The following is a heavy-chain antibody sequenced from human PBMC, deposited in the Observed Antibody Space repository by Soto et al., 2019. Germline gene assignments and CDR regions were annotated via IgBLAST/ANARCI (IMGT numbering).Heavy chain of an antibody. CDR2: INPNSGAT. J-gene: IGHJ5*02. V-gene: IGHV1-2*02. CDR3: ARGGGTILDPLP. D-gene: IGHD3-3*01. Sequence: ASVKVSCKASGYTFTGYFIRWVRQAPRQGLEWVGYINPNSGATKYAPRFQGRVTMTSDTSIRTAYMDLSNLRSDDTAVYYCARGGGTILDPLPWGPGTLVTVS. CDR1: GYTFTGYF.